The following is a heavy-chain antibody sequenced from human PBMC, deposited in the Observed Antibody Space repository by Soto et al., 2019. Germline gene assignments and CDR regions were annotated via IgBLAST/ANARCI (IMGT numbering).Heavy chain of an antibody. D-gene: IGHD3-22*01. V-gene: IGHV3-23*01. CDR1: GFPPGTNA. CDR2: TPGSGGSA. Sequence: GRSLRLSCAVAGFPPGTNAMSWVRPPPGEGLEWVSSTPGSGGSAYYADSVRGRFTISRDNSKNTVYLQLDSLRPEDSAIYYCAKGGSSGCFYFDFWGQGTQVTVS. CDR3: AKGGSSGCFYFDF. J-gene: IGHJ4*02.